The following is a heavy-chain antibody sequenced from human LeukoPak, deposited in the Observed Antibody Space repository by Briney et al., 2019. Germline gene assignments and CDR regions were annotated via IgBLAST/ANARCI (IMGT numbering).Heavy chain of an antibody. V-gene: IGHV3-23*01. D-gene: IGHD5-24*01. CDR1: GFTFSDYY. CDR3: AKGPSWVEAFDI. CDR2: ISGSGGST. J-gene: IGHJ3*02. Sequence: GGSLRLSCAASGFTFSDYYMSWIRQAPGKGLEWVSAISGSGGSTYYADSVKGRFTISRDNSKNTLYLQMNSLRAEDTAVYYCAKGPSWVEAFDIWGQGTMVTVSS.